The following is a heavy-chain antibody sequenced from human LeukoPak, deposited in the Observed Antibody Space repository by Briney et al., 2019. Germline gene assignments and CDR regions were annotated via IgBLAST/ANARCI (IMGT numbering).Heavy chain of an antibody. V-gene: IGHV3-30*05. CDR1: GFSFTNSG. J-gene: IGHJ6*03. Sequence: GGSLRLSCATSGFSFTNSGMHWVRQAPGKGLEWVAFISYDGSDTYYADSVKGRFTISKDYSKSTLYLQMNSLGPEDTALYYCATDCSSSNCYLAYYYYYMDVWGKGTTVTVSS. CDR3: ATDCSSSNCYLAYYYYYMDV. CDR2: ISYDGSDT. D-gene: IGHD2-2*01.